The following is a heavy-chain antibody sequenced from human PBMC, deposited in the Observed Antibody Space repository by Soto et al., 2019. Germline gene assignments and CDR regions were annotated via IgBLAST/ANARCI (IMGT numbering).Heavy chain of an antibody. CDR3: AGDHPSGSVSFDY. V-gene: IGHV1-3*01. Sequence: QVQLVQSGAEVKKPGASVKVSCKASGYTFTSYAMHWVRQAPGQRLEWMGWINAGNGNTKYSQKFQGRVTITRDTSASTAYMELGSLRSEDTAVYYCAGDHPSGSVSFDYWGQGTLVTVSS. J-gene: IGHJ4*02. D-gene: IGHD1-26*01. CDR1: GYTFTSYA. CDR2: INAGNGNT.